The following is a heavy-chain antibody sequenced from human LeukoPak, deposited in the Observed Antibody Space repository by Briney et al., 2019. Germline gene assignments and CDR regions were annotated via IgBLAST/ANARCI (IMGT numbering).Heavy chain of an antibody. CDR3: AREVDTAMAPYFDY. J-gene: IGHJ4*02. CDR2: INPNSGGT. V-gene: IGHV1-2*02. CDR1: GYTFTGYY. D-gene: IGHD5-18*01. Sequence: GASVKVSCKASGYTFTGYYMHWVRQAPGQGLEWMGWINPNSGGTNYAQKFQGRVTMTRDTSISTAYMELSRLRSDDTAVYYCAREVDTAMAPYFDYWGQGTLVTVSS.